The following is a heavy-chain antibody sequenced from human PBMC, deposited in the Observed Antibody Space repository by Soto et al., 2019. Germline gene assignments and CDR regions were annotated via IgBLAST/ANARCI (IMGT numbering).Heavy chain of an antibody. Sequence: QVQLQESGPGLVKPSETLSLTCSVSGGSISNHYWSWIRQPPGKGLEWIGYIYYTGNTNYNPSLKSPVTMSVDTSRNQISLKLTTVTAADTAVYYCTRANWYSEYWGQGTLVTVSS. CDR3: TRANWYSEY. CDR2: IYYTGNT. V-gene: IGHV4-59*11. CDR1: GGSISNHY. J-gene: IGHJ4*02. D-gene: IGHD7-27*01.